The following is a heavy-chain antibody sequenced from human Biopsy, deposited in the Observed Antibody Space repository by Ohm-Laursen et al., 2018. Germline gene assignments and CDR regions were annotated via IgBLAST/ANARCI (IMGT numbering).Heavy chain of an antibody. D-gene: IGHD1-26*01. V-gene: IGHV4-59*01. J-gene: IGHJ3*02. Sequence: TLSLTCSVSGGSMTGYEWSWIRLAPGKGLEWIGYIYYNGGTKYNPSLASRVTFSVDMSKSQFSLKLYSVTAADTAVYYCARVEAGTYDALDIWGQGALVAVSA. CDR3: ARVEAGTYDALDI. CDR2: IYYNGGT. CDR1: GGSMTGYE.